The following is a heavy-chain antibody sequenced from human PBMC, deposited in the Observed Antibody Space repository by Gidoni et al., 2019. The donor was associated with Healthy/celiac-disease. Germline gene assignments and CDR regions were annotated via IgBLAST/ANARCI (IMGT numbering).Heavy chain of an antibody. V-gene: IGHV3-30-3*01. J-gene: IGHJ3*02. CDR3: ARDTPDSSGYWLNRGYLEYAFDI. CDR2: ISYDGSNK. Sequence: QVQLVESGGGVVQPGRSLRLSCAASGFTFSSYAMHWVRQAPGKGLEWVAVISYDGSNKYYADSVKGRFTISRDNSKNTLYLQMNSLRAEDTAVYYCARDTPDSSGYWLNRGYLEYAFDIWGQGTMVTVSS. CDR1: GFTFSSYA. D-gene: IGHD3-22*01.